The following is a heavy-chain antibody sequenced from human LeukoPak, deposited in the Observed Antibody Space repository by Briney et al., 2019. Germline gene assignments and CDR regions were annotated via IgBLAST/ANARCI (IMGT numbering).Heavy chain of an antibody. J-gene: IGHJ3*02. CDR3: GRLRRLNYYDSSGYAFDI. Sequence: SETLSLTCTVSGGSISSYYWSWIRQPPGKGLEWIGYIYTSGSTNYNPSLKSRVTISVDTSKNQFSLKLSSVTAADTAVYYCGRLRRLNYYDSSGYAFDIWGQGTMVTVSS. CDR2: IYTSGST. V-gene: IGHV4-4*09. CDR1: GGSISSYY. D-gene: IGHD3-22*01.